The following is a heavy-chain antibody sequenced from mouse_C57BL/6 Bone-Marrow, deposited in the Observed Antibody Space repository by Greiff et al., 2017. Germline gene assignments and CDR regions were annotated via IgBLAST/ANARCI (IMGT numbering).Heavy chain of an antibody. CDR1: GFNIKDYY. V-gene: IGHV14-2*01. Sequence: VQLKESGAELVKPGASVKLSCTASGFNIKDYYMHWVKQRTEQGLEWIGRIDPEDGETKYAPKFQGKATITADTSSNTAYLQLSSLTSEDTAVYYCARGPIYYYGSSYLYAMDYWGQGTSVTVSS. CDR2: IDPEDGET. CDR3: ARGPIYYYGSSYLYAMDY. D-gene: IGHD1-1*01. J-gene: IGHJ4*01.